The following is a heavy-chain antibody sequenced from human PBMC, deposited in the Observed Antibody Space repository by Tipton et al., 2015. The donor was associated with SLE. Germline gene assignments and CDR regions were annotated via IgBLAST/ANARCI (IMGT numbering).Heavy chain of an antibody. D-gene: IGHD6-13*01. CDR3: VRLLTAAGAWWFDP. V-gene: IGHV4-38-2*02. CDR2: IHERGST. J-gene: IGHJ5*02. CDR1: GYSISSGYY. Sequence: TLSLTCKVSGYSISSGYYWGWIRQSPGKGLEWIGSIHERGSTFYNPSLQSRVTLSVDTSKNQFSLKLTSVTAADTAIYYCVRLLTAAGAWWFDPWGQGTLVTVSS.